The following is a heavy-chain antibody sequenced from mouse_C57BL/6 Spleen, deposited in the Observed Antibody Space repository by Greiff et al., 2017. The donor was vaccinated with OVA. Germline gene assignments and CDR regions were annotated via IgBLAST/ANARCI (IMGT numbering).Heavy chain of an antibody. V-gene: IGHV1-64*01. CDR3: ARGGITTVVEEGYFDV. CDR1: GYTFTSYW. CDR2: IHPNSGST. D-gene: IGHD1-1*01. Sequence: VKLMESGAELVKPGASVKLSCKASGYTFTSYWMHWVKQRPGQGLEWIGMIHPNSGSTNYNEKFKSKATLTVDKSSSTAYMQLSSLTSEDSAVYYCARGGITTVVEEGYFDVWGTGTTVTVSS. J-gene: IGHJ1*03.